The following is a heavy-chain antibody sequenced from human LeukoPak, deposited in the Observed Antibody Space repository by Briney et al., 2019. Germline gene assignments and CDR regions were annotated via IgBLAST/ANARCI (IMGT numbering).Heavy chain of an antibody. V-gene: IGHV4-59*01. CDR1: VGSISGYY. J-gene: IGHJ5*02. Sequence: SETLSLTCTLSVGSISGYYGSGIRQPPGKGLEWIVYILYSGTTNYDPSPQSRVTLSVATSPSPFSLTLSSGTAADTAVYYCARRRAAGGSKPHYNWLDPWGKGPLVTVSS. CDR3: ARRRAAGGSKPHYNWLDP. D-gene: IGHD3-16*01. CDR2: ILYSGTT.